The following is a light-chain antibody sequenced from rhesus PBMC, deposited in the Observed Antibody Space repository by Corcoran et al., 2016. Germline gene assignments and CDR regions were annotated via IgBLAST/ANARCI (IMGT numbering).Light chain of an antibody. Sequence: DIQMTQSPSSLSASVGDRVTITCRASQDITNDLAWYQQKPGETPNLLSYQASSLQSGIPSRFSGSWSGTDFTLTISSLQSEDFATYFCQHYYSTPYSFGQGTKVDIK. CDR2: QAS. V-gene: IGKV1-25*01. J-gene: IGKJ2*01. CDR3: QHYYSTPYS. CDR1: QDITND.